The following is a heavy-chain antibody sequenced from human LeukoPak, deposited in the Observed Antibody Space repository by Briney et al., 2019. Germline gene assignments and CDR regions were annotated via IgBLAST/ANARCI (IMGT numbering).Heavy chain of an antibody. J-gene: IGHJ4*02. V-gene: IGHV4-34*01. D-gene: IGHD3-9*01. CDR1: GGSFSGYY. CDR3: ASHVYYDTLTGYYKGYYFDY. CDR2: INHSGST. Sequence: SETLSLTCAVYGGSFSGYYWSWIRQPPGKGLEWTGEINHSGSTNYNPSLKSRVTISVDTSKNQFSLKLSSVTAADTAVYYCASHVYYDTLTGYYKGYYFDYWGQGTLVTVSS.